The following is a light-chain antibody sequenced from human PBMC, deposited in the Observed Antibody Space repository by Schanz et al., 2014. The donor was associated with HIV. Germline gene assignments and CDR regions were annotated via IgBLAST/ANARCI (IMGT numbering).Light chain of an antibody. CDR2: DVS. J-gene: IGLJ1*01. Sequence: QSALTQPPSASGSPGQSVNISCTGTSSDVGDYNYVSWYQQHPGTAPKIMIYDVSNRPSGVSSRFSGSKSGNTASLTISGLQPEDEADYYCSSYTTTLVFGPGTKLTVL. CDR3: SSYTTTLV. CDR1: SSDVGDYNY. V-gene: IGLV2-14*01.